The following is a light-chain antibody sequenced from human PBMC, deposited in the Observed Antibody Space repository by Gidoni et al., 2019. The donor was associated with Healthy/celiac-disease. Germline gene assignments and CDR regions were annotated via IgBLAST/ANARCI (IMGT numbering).Light chain of an antibody. J-gene: IGKJ3*01. V-gene: IGKV3-20*01. Sequence: LTQSPGTLSLSPGERATLSCRASQSVSSSYLAWYQQKPGQAPRLLIYGASSRATGIPDRFSGSGSGTDFTLTISRLEPEDFAVYYCQQYGSSPLFTFXPXTKVDIK. CDR1: QSVSSSY. CDR3: QQYGSSPLFT. CDR2: GAS.